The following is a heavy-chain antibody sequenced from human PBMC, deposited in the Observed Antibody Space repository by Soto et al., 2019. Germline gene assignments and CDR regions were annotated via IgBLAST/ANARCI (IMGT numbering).Heavy chain of an antibody. CDR1: GFTFSSYG. CDR2: IWHDGSNK. Sequence: PGGSLRLSCAASGFTFSSYGMHWVRLAPGKGLEWVAVIWHDGSNKYYADFVKGRFTISRDNSKNTLYLQMNSLRAEDTAVYYCAKDPARTTNNYFQYWGQGTMVTVSS. J-gene: IGHJ4*02. CDR3: AKDPARTTNNYFQY. V-gene: IGHV3-33*06. D-gene: IGHD1-7*01.